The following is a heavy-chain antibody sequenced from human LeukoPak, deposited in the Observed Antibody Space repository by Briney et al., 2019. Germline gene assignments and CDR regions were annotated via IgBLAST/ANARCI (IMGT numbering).Heavy chain of an antibody. V-gene: IGHV4-30-4*08. CDR2: IYYSGST. D-gene: IGHD6-13*01. Sequence: SETLSLTCTVSGGSISSGDYYWSWIRQPPGKGLEWIGYIYYSGSTYYNPSLKSRVTISVDTSKNQFSLKLSSVTAADTAVYYCAREISAAAGRGPFDYWGQGTLVTVSS. CDR1: GGSISSGDYY. CDR3: AREISAAAGRGPFDY. J-gene: IGHJ4*02.